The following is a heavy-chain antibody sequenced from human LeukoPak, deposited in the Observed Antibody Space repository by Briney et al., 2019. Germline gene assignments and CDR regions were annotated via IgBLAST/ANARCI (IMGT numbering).Heavy chain of an antibody. CDR1: GFSFNNYA. V-gene: IGHV3-23*01. J-gene: IGHJ5*02. CDR2: ISVSGGST. CDR3: AKGVGITMIVVDRFDP. D-gene: IGHD3-22*01. Sequence: GGSLRLSCAASGFSFNNYAMSWVRQAPGKGLEWVSGISVSGGSTYYADPVKGRFTISRDNSKNTVFLQMNSLRAEDTAVYYCAKGVGITMIVVDRFDPWGQGTLVTVSS.